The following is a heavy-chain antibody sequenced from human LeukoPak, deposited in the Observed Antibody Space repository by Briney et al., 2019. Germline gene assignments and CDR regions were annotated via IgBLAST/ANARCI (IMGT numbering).Heavy chain of an antibody. Sequence: ASVKVSFKASGYTFTGYYMHWVRHAPGQGLEWMGIINPSGGSTSYAQKFQGRVTMTRDMSTSTVYMELSSLRSEDTAVYYCARDLITGTEGEIDYWGQGTLVTVSS. CDR2: INPSGGST. CDR1: GYTFTGYY. J-gene: IGHJ4*02. D-gene: IGHD1-20*01. V-gene: IGHV1-46*01. CDR3: ARDLITGTEGEIDY.